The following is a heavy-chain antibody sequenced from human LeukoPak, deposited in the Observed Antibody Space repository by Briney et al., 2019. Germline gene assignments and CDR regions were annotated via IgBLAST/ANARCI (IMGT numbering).Heavy chain of an antibody. D-gene: IGHD3-10*01. J-gene: IGHJ4*02. Sequence: GGSLRLSCAASGFNFSTYWMTWVRQVPGKGLEWVANIKEDGSEIYYVDAVKGRFSISRDNAKTSLYLQMNNLSVADTTVYYCVTDQTGRHPYFFDYWGQGTLVTVSS. CDR3: VTDQTGRHPYFFDY. CDR2: IKEDGSEI. V-gene: IGHV3-7*01. CDR1: GFNFSTYW.